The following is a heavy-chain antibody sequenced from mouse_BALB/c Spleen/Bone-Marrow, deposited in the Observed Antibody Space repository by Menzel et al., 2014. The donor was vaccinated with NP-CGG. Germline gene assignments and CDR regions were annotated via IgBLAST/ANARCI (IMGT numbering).Heavy chain of an antibody. D-gene: IGHD2-4*01. Sequence: QVQLQQSGPELVKPGASVRISCKASGYTFTSYYIHWVKQRPGQGLEWIGWIYPGNANTNYNEQLKGKATLTADKSSSTAYMQLSSLTSEDSEVYFCAREGGMITKGMPYWGQGTLVTVSA. CDR3: AREGGMITKGMPY. J-gene: IGHJ3*01. CDR1: GYTFTSYY. V-gene: IGHV1S56*01. CDR2: IYPGNANT.